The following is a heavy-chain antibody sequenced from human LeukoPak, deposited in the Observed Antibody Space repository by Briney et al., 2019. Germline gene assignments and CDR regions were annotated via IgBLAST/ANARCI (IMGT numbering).Heavy chain of an antibody. CDR2: ISDNGGDR. CDR1: GFTFNNYP. V-gene: IGHV3-23*01. J-gene: IGHJ4*02. CDR3: GRDWKLDY. D-gene: IGHD1-1*01. Sequence: GGSLRLSCAASGFTFNNYPMSWVRQAPGKGLEWVSAISDNGGDRKYAESVKGRFTISRDNSKSTLFLQLNSLRVEDTAIYYCGRDWKLDYWGRGALVTVSS.